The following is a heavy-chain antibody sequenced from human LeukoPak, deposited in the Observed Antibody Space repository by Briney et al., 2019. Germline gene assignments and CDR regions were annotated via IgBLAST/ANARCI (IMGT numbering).Heavy chain of an antibody. CDR3: VRGVGGEYFYFDR. CDR1: GDSISSDGHS. J-gene: IGHJ4*02. CDR2: IYHRGAA. V-gene: IGHV4-30-4*07. D-gene: IGHD1-26*01. Sequence: SETLSLTCGVSGDSISSDGHSWSWIRQPPGKGLEWVGYIYHRGAAYHNPSLKSRLALSVDTSNNQFSLRLRSVTAADTAVYYCVRGVGGEYFYFDRWGQGALVTVSA.